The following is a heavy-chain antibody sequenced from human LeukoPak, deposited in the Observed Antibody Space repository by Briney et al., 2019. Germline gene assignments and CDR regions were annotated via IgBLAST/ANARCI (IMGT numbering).Heavy chain of an antibody. CDR1: GFTFSNAW. CDR3: TSDRGYYGSWSYDNLRFDP. V-gene: IGHV3-15*01. J-gene: IGHJ5*02. D-gene: IGHD3-10*01. CDR2: IKSKTDGGTT. Sequence: GGSLRLSCAASGFTFSNAWMSWVRQAPGKGLEWVGRIKSKTDGGTTDYAAPVKGRFTISRDDSKNTLYLQMNSLKTEDTAVYYCTSDRGYYGSWSYDNLRFDPWGQGTMVTVSS.